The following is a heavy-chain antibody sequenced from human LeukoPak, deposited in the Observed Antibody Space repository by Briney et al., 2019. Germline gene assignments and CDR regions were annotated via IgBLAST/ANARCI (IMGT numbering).Heavy chain of an antibody. D-gene: IGHD6-19*01. CDR2: INGDGSST. J-gene: IGHJ4*02. Sequence: GGSLRLSCAASGFSISGFWMHWVRHAPGKGLVWVSQINGDGSSTGYADSVRGRFTISRDNSKNTLYLQMNSLRAEDTAVYYCAKVFSSSGWYYFDYWGQGTLVTVSS. CDR1: GFSISGFW. CDR3: AKVFSSSGWYYFDY. V-gene: IGHV3-74*01.